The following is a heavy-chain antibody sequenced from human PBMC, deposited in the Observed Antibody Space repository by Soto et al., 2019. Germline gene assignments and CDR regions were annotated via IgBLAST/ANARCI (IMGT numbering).Heavy chain of an antibody. Sequence: PSETLSLTCAVSGGSISSGGYSWSWIRQPPGKGLEWIGYMYHSGSTYYNPSPKSRVTISVDKSKNQFSLKLSSVTAADTAVYNCARGSNYYGSGSYYNPPYYFDYWGQGTLVTVSS. D-gene: IGHD3-10*01. V-gene: IGHV4-30-2*01. J-gene: IGHJ4*02. CDR3: ARGSNYYGSGSYYNPPYYFDY. CDR2: MYHSGST. CDR1: GGSISSGGYS.